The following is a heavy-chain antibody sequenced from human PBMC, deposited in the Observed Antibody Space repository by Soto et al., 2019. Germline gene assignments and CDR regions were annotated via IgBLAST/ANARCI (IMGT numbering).Heavy chain of an antibody. V-gene: IGHV4-30-4*01. J-gene: IGHJ4*02. CDR3: ARDYYDSSGYYLLDY. Sequence: PSETLSLTCTVSGGSISSGDYYWSWIRQPPGKGLEWIGYIYYSGSTYYNPSLKSRVTISVDTSKNQFSLKLSSVTAADTAVYYCARDYYDSSGYYLLDYWGQGTLVTVSS. CDR1: GGSISSGDYY. D-gene: IGHD3-22*01. CDR2: IYYSGST.